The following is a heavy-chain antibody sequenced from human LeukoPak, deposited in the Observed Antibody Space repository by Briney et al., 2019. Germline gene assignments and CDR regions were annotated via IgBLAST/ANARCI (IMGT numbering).Heavy chain of an antibody. CDR2: IYPSDSDT. Sequence: GESLKISCKGSGYIFTNYWIGWVRQMPGKGLGWMGVIYPSDSDTRYSPSFQGLVTISVDKSINTAYLQWSSLKASDTAMYYCARRAAGTRWDAFDIWGQGTMVTVSS. V-gene: IGHV5-51*01. CDR3: ARRAAGTRWDAFDI. CDR1: GYIFTNYW. J-gene: IGHJ3*02. D-gene: IGHD6-13*01.